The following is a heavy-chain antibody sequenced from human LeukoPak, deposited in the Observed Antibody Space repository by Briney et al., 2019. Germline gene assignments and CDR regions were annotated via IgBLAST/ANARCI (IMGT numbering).Heavy chain of an antibody. J-gene: IGHJ3*02. Sequence: GGSPRLSCAASGFTFSSYSMNWVRQAPGKGLEWVSSISSSSSYIYYADSVKGRFTISRDNAKNSLYLQMNSLRAEDTAVYYCARSRGARGSAFDIWGQGTMVTVSS. D-gene: IGHD3-10*01. V-gene: IGHV3-21*01. CDR3: ARSRGARGSAFDI. CDR2: ISSSSSYI. CDR1: GFTFSSYS.